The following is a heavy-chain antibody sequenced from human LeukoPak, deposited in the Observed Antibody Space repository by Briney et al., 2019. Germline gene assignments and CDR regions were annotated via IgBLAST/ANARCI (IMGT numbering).Heavy chain of an antibody. J-gene: IGHJ4*02. V-gene: IGHV3-23*01. D-gene: IGHD6-19*01. CDR1: GFTFSSYA. Sequence: PGGSLRLSCAASGFTFSSYAMSWVRQAPGKGLEWVSAISGSGGSTYYADSVKGRFTISRDNSKNTLYLQMNSLRAEDTAVYYCARVPREGIAVAGDYWGQGTLVTVSS. CDR2: ISGSGGST. CDR3: ARVPREGIAVAGDY.